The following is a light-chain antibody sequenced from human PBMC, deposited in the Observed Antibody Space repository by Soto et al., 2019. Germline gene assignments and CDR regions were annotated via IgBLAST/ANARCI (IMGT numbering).Light chain of an antibody. CDR1: QSVSSY. J-gene: IGKJ4*01. CDR3: QQRSNWPFT. CDR2: DAS. V-gene: IGKV3-11*01. Sequence: EIVLTQSPATLSLSPGERATLSCRASQSVSSYLAWYQQKPGQAPRLLIYDASNRATGIPARFSGSGSGTDFTLTISSLEPEDVAVYDGQQRSNWPFTFGGGTKVEIK.